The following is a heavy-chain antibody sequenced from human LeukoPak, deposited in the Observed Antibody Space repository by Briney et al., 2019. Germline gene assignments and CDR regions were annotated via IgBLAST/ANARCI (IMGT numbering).Heavy chain of an antibody. CDR2: IYYSGST. D-gene: IGHD6-6*01. J-gene: IGHJ5*02. Sequence: SQTRSLTCPVSGASISSGDYYWSWIRHPPGKGLEWIGYIYYSGSTYYNPFLKSRLTISVDTSKNQFSLKLSSVTAADTAVYYCARDGLEYSFQDPWGQGTLVTVSS. CDR3: ARDGLEYSFQDP. CDR1: GASISSGDYY. V-gene: IGHV4-30-4*08.